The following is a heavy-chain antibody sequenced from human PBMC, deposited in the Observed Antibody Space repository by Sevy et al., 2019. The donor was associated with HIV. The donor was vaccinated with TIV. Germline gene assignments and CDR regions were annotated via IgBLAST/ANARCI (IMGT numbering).Heavy chain of an antibody. CDR3: ARGQGY. Sequence: GGSLRLSCAASGFTFSSYLMHLVRQAPGKGPVWVSRINSDGSSTSYADSVKGRFTISRDNARNTLYLEMNSLRFEDTAVYYCARGQGYWGQGTLVTVSS. CDR2: INSDGSST. V-gene: IGHV3-74*01. J-gene: IGHJ4*02. CDR1: GFTFSSYL.